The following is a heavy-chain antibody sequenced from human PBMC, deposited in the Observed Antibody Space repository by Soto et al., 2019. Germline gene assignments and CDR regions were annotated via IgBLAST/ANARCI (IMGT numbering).Heavy chain of an antibody. CDR2: INRNGGST. Sequence: EVQLVESGGGVVRPGGSLRLSCAASGSTFDDNGMSWVRQAPGKGLEWVSGINRNGGSTGYADSAKGRFTISRDNANNSLYLQMNSLRAEDTALYYCARSVGATNWFDPWGQGTLVTVSS. V-gene: IGHV3-20*04. CDR1: GSTFDDNG. D-gene: IGHD1-26*01. CDR3: ARSVGATNWFDP. J-gene: IGHJ5*02.